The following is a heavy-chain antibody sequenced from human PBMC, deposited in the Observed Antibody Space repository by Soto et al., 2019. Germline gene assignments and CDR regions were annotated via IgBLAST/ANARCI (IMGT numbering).Heavy chain of an antibody. CDR3: AKDPLGYCSGGSCYPIDY. V-gene: IGHV3-30*18. CDR2: ISYDGSNK. D-gene: IGHD2-15*01. J-gene: IGHJ4*02. CDR1: GFTFSSYG. Sequence: GGSLRLSCAASGFTFSSYGMHWVRQAPGKGLEWVAVISYDGSNKYYADSVKGRFTISRDNSKNTLYLQMNSLRAEDTAVYYCAKDPLGYCSGGSCYPIDYWGQGTLVTVSS.